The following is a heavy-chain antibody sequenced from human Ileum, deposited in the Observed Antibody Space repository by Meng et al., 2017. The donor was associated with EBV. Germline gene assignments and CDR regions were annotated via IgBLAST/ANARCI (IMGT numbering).Heavy chain of an antibody. CDR3: AREEGGRFDS. V-gene: IGHV1-3*01. CDR2: INPGIGST. J-gene: IGHJ4*02. CDR1: GYKFDDYT. Sequence: QVRLVESGAEMKKPGGSVEISCKASGYKFDDYTIQWLRQAPGQRLEWLGWINPGIGSTYDSKTIRGRLTITMDTSASTVYMRLTSLTSEDTAVYYCAREEGGRFDSWGQGTLVTVSS. D-gene: IGHD2-15*01.